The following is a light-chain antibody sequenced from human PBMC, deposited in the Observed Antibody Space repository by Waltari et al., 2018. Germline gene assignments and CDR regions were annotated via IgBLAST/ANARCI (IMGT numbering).Light chain of an antibody. CDR3: QQHYSTRIT. CDR1: QSINTY. J-gene: IGKJ5*01. V-gene: IGKV1-39*01. Sequence: DIQMTQSPSSLSASVGDRATITCRASQSINTYLNWYQQKPGKAPKLLIYAASSLQSGLPSRFSGSGSGTDFTLTISSLQPEDFATYYCQQHYSTRITFGQGTRLEIK. CDR2: AAS.